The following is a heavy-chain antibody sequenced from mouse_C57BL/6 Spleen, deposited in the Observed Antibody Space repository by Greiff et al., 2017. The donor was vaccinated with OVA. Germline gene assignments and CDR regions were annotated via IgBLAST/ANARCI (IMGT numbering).Heavy chain of an antibody. D-gene: IGHD2-3*01. Sequence: QVHVKQSGAELVKPGASVKLSCKASGYTFTEYTIHWVKQRSGQGLEWIGWFYPGSGSIKYNEKFKDKATLTADKSSSTVYMELSRMTSEDSAVYFCARHEVSDGYPGAMDYWGQGTSVTVSS. CDR3: ARHEVSDGYPGAMDY. J-gene: IGHJ4*01. CDR1: GYTFTEYT. V-gene: IGHV1-62-2*01. CDR2: FYPGSGSI.